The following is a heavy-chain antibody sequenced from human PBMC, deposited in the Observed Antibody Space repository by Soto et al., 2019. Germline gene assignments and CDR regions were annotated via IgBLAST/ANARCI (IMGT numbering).Heavy chain of an antibody. V-gene: IGHV4-31*03. CDR1: GGSISSGGYY. J-gene: IGHJ6*02. CDR2: IYYSGST. Sequence: QVQLQESGPGLVKPSQTLSLTCTVSGGSISSGGYYWSWIRQHPGKGLEWIGYIYYSGSTYYNPSLKSRVTISVDTSKNQFSLRLSSVTAADTAVYYCARVCGGDCRHGMDVWGQGTTVTVSS. CDR3: ARVCGGDCRHGMDV. D-gene: IGHD2-21*02.